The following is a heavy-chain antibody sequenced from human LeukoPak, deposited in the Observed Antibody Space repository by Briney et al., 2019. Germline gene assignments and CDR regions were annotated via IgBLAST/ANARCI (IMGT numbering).Heavy chain of an antibody. Sequence: SETLSLTCTVSGSSINNYYWSWIRQPPGKGLEWIGYINYSGDTNSNPSLESRVTISVDTSRKQFSLRLNSVTAADTAVYYCARIPEVAFDIWGQGAMVTVSS. CDR3: ARIPEVAFDI. V-gene: IGHV4-59*08. D-gene: IGHD2-2*01. J-gene: IGHJ3*02. CDR1: GSSINNYY. CDR2: INYSGDT.